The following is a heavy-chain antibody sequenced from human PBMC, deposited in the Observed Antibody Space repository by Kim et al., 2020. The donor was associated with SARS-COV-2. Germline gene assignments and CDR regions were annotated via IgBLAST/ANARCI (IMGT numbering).Heavy chain of an antibody. J-gene: IGHJ4*02. CDR2: IYSGVST. Sequence: GGSLRLSCAASGFTVSSNYMSWVRQAPGKGLEWVSVIYSGVSTYYADSVKGRFTISRDNSKNTLYLQMNSLRAEDTAVYYCARDLIDSSGWYDYWGQGTLVTVSS. V-gene: IGHV3-53*01. CDR1: GFTVSSNY. D-gene: IGHD6-19*01. CDR3: ARDLIDSSGWYDY.